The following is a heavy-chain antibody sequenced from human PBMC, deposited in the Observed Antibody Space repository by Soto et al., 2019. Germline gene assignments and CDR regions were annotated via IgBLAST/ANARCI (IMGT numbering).Heavy chain of an antibody. J-gene: IGHJ6*03. V-gene: IGHV1-2*04. D-gene: IGHD3-3*01. CDR3: AIGSYYDFWSGNLYYYYLNV. Sequence: ASVKVSCKASGYTFTGYYMHWVRQAPGQGLEWMGWINPNSGGTNYAQKFQGWVTMTRDTSISTAYMELSRLRSDDTAVYYCAIGSYYDFWSGNLYYYYLNVCRKGNRV. CDR1: GYTFTGYY. CDR2: INPNSGGT.